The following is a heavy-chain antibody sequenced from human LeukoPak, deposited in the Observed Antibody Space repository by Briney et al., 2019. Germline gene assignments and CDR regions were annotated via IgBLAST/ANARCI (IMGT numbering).Heavy chain of an antibody. D-gene: IGHD2-15*01. J-gene: IGHJ3*02. Sequence: SGGSLRLSCAASGFTFSDYYMSWIRQAPGKGLEWVSYISSSGSTIYYADSVKGRFTISRDNSKNTLYLQMNSLRAEDTAVYYCARLGHGYCSGCSCYGKYPRGAFDIWGQGTMVTVSS. CDR3: ARLGHGYCSGCSCYGKYPRGAFDI. CDR2: ISSSGSTI. CDR1: GFTFSDYY. V-gene: IGHV3-11*04.